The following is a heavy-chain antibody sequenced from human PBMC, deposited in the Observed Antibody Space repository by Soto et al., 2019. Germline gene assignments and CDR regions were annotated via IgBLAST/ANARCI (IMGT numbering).Heavy chain of an antibody. V-gene: IGHV3-23*01. Sequence: EVQLLESGGGLVQPGGSLRLSCAASGFTFSSYAMTWVGQAPGRGLEWVSALSGNSGTTYSADSVKGRFTISRDNSRNTLYLQMSSLRAEDTALYYCAKGSKFTIFSANDFWGQGTLVTVSS. CDR1: GFTFSSYA. J-gene: IGHJ4*02. CDR3: AKGSKFTIFSANDF. D-gene: IGHD3-3*01. CDR2: LSGNSGTT.